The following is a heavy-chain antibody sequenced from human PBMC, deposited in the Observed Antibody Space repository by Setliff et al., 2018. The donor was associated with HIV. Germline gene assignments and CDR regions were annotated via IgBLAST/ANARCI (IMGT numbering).Heavy chain of an antibody. V-gene: IGHV3-48*03. J-gene: IGHJ4*02. D-gene: IGHD3-9*01. CDR2: ISASGRTI. CDR3: ARDQRVLRYFDWSNNALDF. Sequence: PGESLKISCAASGFTFSSYEMNWVRQAPGRGLEWISYISASGRTIYYADSVKGRFTISRDNAKNSLYLQMNSLRAEDTAVYYCARDQRVLRYFDWSNNALDFWGQGTLVTVSS. CDR1: GFTFSSYE.